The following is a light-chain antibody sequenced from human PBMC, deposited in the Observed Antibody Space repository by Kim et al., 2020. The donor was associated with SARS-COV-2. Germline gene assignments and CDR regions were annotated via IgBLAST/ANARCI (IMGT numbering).Light chain of an antibody. V-gene: IGLV3-19*01. J-gene: IGLJ2*01. Sequence: LVQTLRSIRQGNNYSRYLPLMYKQTLGPVPLLCIYGKNSRPSGLPDRFSGSSSGNTASLTITGAQAEDEADYYGNSRDNSGNHLVVFGRGTQLTVL. CDR1: NYSRYL. CDR3: NSRDNSGNHLVV. CDR2: GKN.